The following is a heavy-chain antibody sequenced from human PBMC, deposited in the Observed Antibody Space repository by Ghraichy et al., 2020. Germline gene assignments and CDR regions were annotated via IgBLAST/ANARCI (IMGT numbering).Heavy chain of an antibody. D-gene: IGHD2-21*01. Sequence: GGSLRLSCAASGFTFSNFWMSWVRQAPGEGLEWVANINQDGSETHYADSVRGRFTISRDNAKTSRYLQMSSLIVDYTAVYYCARDYGHCGLDCQGRGTLVTVSS. CDR2: INQDGSET. V-gene: IGHV3-7*01. CDR3: ARDYGHCGLDC. CDR1: GFTFSNFW. J-gene: IGHJ4*02.